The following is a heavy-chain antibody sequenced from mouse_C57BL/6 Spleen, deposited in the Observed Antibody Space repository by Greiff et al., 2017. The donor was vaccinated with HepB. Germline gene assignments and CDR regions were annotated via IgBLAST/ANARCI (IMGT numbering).Heavy chain of an antibody. Sequence: QVQLQQSGPGLVQPSQSLSITCTVSGFSLTSYGVHWVRQSPGKGLEWLGVIWRGGSTDYNAAFMSRLSITKDNSKSQVFFKMNSLQADDTAIYYCAKNFRTGTGVIDYWGQGTTLTVSS. CDR3: AKNFRTGTGVIDY. J-gene: IGHJ2*01. V-gene: IGHV2-5*01. CDR1: GFSLTSYG. D-gene: IGHD4-1*01. CDR2: IWRGGST.